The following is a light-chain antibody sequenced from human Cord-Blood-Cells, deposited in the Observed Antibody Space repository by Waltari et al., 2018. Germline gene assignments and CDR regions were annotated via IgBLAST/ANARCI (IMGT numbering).Light chain of an antibody. V-gene: IGLV3-1*01. J-gene: IGLJ1*01. CDR2: QDR. Sequence: SYELTQPPSVSVSPGQTASITCSGDKLGDKYACWYQQKPGQSPVLVIYQDRKRSSGIPERFSGSNSGNTATLTISGTQAMDEADYYCQAWDSSTYVFGTGTKVTVL. CDR1: KLGDKY. CDR3: QAWDSSTYV.